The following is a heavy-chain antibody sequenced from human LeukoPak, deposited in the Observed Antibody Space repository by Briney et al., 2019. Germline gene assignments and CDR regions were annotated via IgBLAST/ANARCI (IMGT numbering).Heavy chain of an antibody. D-gene: IGHD3-22*01. V-gene: IGHV3-23*01. J-gene: IGHJ4*02. Sequence: GGSLRLSCAASGFTFNSHAMSWVRQAPGRGLEWVSAISGSGGNTYYADSVEGRFTISRDNSKNTLYLQMDRLRVEDSAVHYCVRDRDMVVVITFDYWGQGTLVTVSS. CDR3: VRDRDMVVVITFDY. CDR2: ISGSGGNT. CDR1: GFTFNSHA.